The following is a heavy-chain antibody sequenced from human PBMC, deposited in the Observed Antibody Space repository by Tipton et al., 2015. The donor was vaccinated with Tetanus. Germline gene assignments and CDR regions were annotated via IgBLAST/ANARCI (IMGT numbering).Heavy chain of an antibody. Sequence: TLSLTCAVSGGSVSNGGYSWSWIRQPPGKGLECIGYIYQTGTTYYNPSLKGRVTISMDRSNTQFSLRLDSLTAADTAVYYCARAAGFLGLTHDFWGRGTLVSVSS. CDR3: ARAAGFLGLTHDF. J-gene: IGHJ4*02. V-gene: IGHV4-30-2*01. CDR1: GGSVSNGGYS. D-gene: IGHD2/OR15-2a*01. CDR2: IYQTGTT.